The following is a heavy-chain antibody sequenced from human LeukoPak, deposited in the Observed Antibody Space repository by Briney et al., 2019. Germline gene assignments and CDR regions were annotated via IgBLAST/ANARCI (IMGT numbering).Heavy chain of an antibody. CDR3: ARGTTDYGMDV. CDR2: IYYSGST. D-gene: IGHD4-11*01. V-gene: IGHV4-59*12. Sequence: SESLSLTCTVSGGSISSYYWSWIRQPPGKGLEWIGYIYYSGSTNYNPSLKSRVTISVDTSKNQFSLKLSSVTAADTAVYYCARGTTDYGMDVWGQGTMVTVSS. CDR1: GGSISSYY. J-gene: IGHJ6*02.